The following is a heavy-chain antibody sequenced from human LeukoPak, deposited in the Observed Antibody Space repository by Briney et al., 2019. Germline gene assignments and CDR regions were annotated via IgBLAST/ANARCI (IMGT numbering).Heavy chain of an antibody. Sequence: PGGSLRLSCAASGFTFSSYWMSWVRQAPGKGLEWVSYISSSGSTIYYADSVKGRFTISRDNAKNSLYLQMNSLRAEDTAVYYCAREGGDTAMDSLDYWGQGTLVTVSS. V-gene: IGHV3-48*04. J-gene: IGHJ4*02. CDR2: ISSSGSTI. CDR1: GFTFSSYW. CDR3: AREGGDTAMDSLDY. D-gene: IGHD5-18*01.